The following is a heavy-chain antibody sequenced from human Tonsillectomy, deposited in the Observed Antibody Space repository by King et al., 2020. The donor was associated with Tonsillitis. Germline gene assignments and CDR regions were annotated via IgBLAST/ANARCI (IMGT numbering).Heavy chain of an antibody. CDR2: INANSGGT. Sequence: QLVQSGAEVKKPGASVKVSCKASGYTFTDYYIHWVRQAPGQGLEWMGWINANSGGTKYAQNFKGRVTMTRDTSISTAYMELCRLRSDDTAVYYCAGPFDLDCWGQGTLVSVSS. V-gene: IGHV1-2*02. D-gene: IGHD3-9*01. CDR1: GYTFTDYY. CDR3: AGPFDLDC. J-gene: IGHJ4*02.